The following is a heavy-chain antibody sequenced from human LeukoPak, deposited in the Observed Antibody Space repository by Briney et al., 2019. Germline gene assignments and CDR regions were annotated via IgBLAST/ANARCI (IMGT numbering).Heavy chain of an antibody. J-gene: IGHJ4*02. CDR2: INPYSGGT. CDR3: ARAILGGPLNDY. CDR1: GYTFTGNY. D-gene: IGHD2-2*02. Sequence: ASVKVSCKASGYTFTGNYLHWVRQAPGQGLEWMGWINPYSGGTNYAQKFQGRVTMTSSTSISTAYMELYSLKSGDTAVYYCARAILGGPLNDYWGQGTLVTVSS. V-gene: IGHV1-2*02.